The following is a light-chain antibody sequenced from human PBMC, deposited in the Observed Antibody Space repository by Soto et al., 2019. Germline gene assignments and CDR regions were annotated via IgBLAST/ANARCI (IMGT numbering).Light chain of an antibody. CDR1: QGISTY. J-gene: IGKJ1*01. CDR3: QHSYSTTWL. Sequence: DIQMTQSPSSLSASVGDRVTITCRASQGISTYLNWYQQKPGKAPKLLIYAASSLQSAVPSRFSGSGSETEYLHAIETLKHENFATYSCQHSYSTTWLFGQGTKVHIK. CDR2: AAS. V-gene: IGKV1-39*01.